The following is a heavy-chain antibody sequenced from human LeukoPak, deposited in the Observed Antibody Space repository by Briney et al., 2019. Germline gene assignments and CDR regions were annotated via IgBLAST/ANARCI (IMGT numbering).Heavy chain of an antibody. Sequence: GGSLRLSCVASGFTFSSYGMHWVRQAPGKGLEWVAFIRYDGVNKYYADSVKGRFTNSRDNSKNTLYLQMNSLRAEDTTVYYCALNPGGDYFDYWGKGTLVTVSS. CDR3: ALNPGGDYFDY. CDR2: IRYDGVNK. J-gene: IGHJ4*02. D-gene: IGHD1-26*01. CDR1: GFTFSSYG. V-gene: IGHV3-30*02.